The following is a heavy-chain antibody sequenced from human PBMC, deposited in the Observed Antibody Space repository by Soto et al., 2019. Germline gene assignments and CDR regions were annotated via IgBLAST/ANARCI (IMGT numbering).Heavy chain of an antibody. D-gene: IGHD3-3*01. Sequence: QVQLVQSGAEVKKPGASVKVSCKASGYTFTSYGISWVRQAPGQGLEWMGWISAYNGNTNYAQKLQGRVTMTTDTPTSTAYMELRSLRSDDTAVYYGARDRVTIFGVVNLWYFDLWGRGTLVTVSS. CDR3: ARDRVTIFGVVNLWYFDL. V-gene: IGHV1-18*01. CDR1: GYTFTSYG. CDR2: ISAYNGNT. J-gene: IGHJ2*01.